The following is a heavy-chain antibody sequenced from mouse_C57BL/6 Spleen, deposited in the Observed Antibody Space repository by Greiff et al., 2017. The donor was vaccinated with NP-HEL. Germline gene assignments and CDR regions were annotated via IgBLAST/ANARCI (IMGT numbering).Heavy chain of an antibody. Sequence: EVQLQESGPGLVKPSQSLSLTCSVTGYSITSGYYWNWIRQFPGNKLEWMGYISYDGSNNYNPSLKNRISITRDTSKNQFFLKLNSVTTEDTATYYCARERYYGSSYYWYVDVWGTGTTVTVSS. CDR2: ISYDGSN. V-gene: IGHV3-6*01. CDR3: ARERYYGSSYYWYVDV. CDR1: GYSITSGYY. D-gene: IGHD1-1*01. J-gene: IGHJ1*03.